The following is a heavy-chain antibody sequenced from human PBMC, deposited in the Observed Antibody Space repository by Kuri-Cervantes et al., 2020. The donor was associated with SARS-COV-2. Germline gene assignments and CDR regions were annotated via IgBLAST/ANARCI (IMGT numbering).Heavy chain of an antibody. V-gene: IGHV4-34*01. CDR3: ARGHIGVVPSSILGLGSHYYYYHTDV. J-gene: IGHJ6*02. Sequence: SETLSLTCAVFGVPLNTYSWSWVRQSPGKGLQWIGEINHSGGTKYKPSLKGRVSISIDAAKNQVSLKMTSVTAADAAVYYCARGHIGVVPSSILGLGSHYYYYHTDVWGQGTTVTVSS. CDR1: GVPLNTYS. D-gene: IGHD2-2*01. CDR2: INHSGGT.